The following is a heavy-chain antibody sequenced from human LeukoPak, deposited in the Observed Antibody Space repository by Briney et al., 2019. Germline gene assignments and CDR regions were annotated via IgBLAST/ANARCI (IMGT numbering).Heavy chain of an antibody. CDR2: ISYDGSNK. V-gene: IGHV3-30-3*01. J-gene: IGHJ4*02. CDR1: GFTFSSYA. Sequence: GGSLRLSCAASGFTFSSYAMHWVRQAPGKGLEWVAVISYDGSNKYYADSVKGRFTISRDNSKNTLYLQMNSLRAEDTAVYYCARDRGFDYWGQGTLVTVSS. CDR3: ARDRGFDY. D-gene: IGHD3-10*01.